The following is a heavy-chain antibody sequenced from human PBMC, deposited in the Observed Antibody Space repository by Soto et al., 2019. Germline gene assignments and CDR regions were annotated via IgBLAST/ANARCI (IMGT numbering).Heavy chain of an antibody. Sequence: SSETLSLTCTVSGGSISSYYWSWIRQPPGKGLEWIGYIYYSGSTNYNPSLKSRVTISVDTSKNQFSLKLSSVIAADTAVYYCARDQNGSPHFDYWGQGTLVTVSS. CDR2: IYYSGST. CDR3: ARDQNGSPHFDY. J-gene: IGHJ4*02. CDR1: GGSISSYY. V-gene: IGHV4-59*12. D-gene: IGHD1-26*01.